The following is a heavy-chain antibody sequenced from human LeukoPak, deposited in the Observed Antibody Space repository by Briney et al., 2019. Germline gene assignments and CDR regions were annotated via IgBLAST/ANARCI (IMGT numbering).Heavy chain of an antibody. CDR1: GGTFSSYA. J-gene: IGHJ4*02. Sequence: SVKVSCKASGGTFSSYAISWVRQAPGQGLEWMGRIIPILGIANYAQKFQGRVTITADKSTSTAYMELSSLRSEDTAVYYCAGDYCTNGVCYNFDYWGQGTLVTVSS. V-gene: IGHV1-69*04. D-gene: IGHD2-8*01. CDR3: AGDYCTNGVCYNFDY. CDR2: IIPILGIA.